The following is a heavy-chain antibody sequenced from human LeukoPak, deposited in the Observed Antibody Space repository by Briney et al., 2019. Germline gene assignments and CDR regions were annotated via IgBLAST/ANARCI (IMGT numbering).Heavy chain of an antibody. CDR2: IQPDGSEQ. Sequence: GGSLRPSCAASGLTFSSRWMSWVRQAPGKGLEWVGNIQPDGSEQYPVDSVKGRFTISRDNAKNSLYLQMNSLRAEDTAVYYCASTRRDIVATNWFDPWGQGTLVTVSS. J-gene: IGHJ5*02. D-gene: IGHD5-12*01. V-gene: IGHV3-7*01. CDR3: ASTRRDIVATNWFDP. CDR1: GLTFSSRW.